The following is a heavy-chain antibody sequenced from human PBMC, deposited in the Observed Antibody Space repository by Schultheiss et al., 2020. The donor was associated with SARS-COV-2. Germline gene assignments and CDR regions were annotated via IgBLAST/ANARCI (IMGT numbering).Heavy chain of an antibody. Sequence: ASVKVSCKASGYTFTGYYMHWVRQAPGQGLEWMGWINPNSGGTNYAQKFQGRVTITADESTSTAYMELSSLRSEDTAVYYCARGSHDQGVVGWFDPWGQGTLVTVSS. CDR3: ARGSHDQGVVGWFDP. J-gene: IGHJ5*02. CDR2: INPNSGGT. D-gene: IGHD1-26*01. V-gene: IGHV1-2*02. CDR1: GYTFTGYY.